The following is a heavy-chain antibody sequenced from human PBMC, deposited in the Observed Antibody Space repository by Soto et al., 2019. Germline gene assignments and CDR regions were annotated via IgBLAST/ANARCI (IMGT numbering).Heavy chain of an antibody. D-gene: IGHD3-3*01. CDR2: INHSGSN. CDR3: ARGPSFYDFWSGYYDFVY. J-gene: IGHJ4*02. CDR1: GGSFSGYY. V-gene: IGHV4-34*01. Sequence: SETLSLTCAVYGGSFSGYYWSWIRQPPGKGMEWIGEINHSGSNNYNPSLKSRVTISVDTSKNQFSLKLSSVTAADTTVYYCARGPSFYDFWSGYYDFVYWGQGTLVTVSS.